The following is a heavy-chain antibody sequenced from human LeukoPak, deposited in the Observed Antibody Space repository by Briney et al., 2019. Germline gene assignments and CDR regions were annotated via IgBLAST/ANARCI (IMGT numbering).Heavy chain of an antibody. CDR1: GYTFTSYY. J-gene: IGHJ3*02. Sequence: ASVKVSCKASGYTFTSYYMHWVRQAPGQGLEWMGIINPSGGSTSYAQKFQGRVTMTRDTSTSTVYMELSSLRSEDTAVHYCARVREVGATIGAFDIWGQGTMVTVSS. D-gene: IGHD1-26*01. CDR3: ARVREVGATIGAFDI. CDR2: INPSGGST. V-gene: IGHV1-46*01.